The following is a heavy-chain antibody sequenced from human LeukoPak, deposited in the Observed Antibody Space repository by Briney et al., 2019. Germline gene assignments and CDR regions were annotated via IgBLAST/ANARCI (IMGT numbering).Heavy chain of an antibody. J-gene: IGHJ6*03. CDR1: GGTFSSYA. CDR3: ARSPASYGSGYYYMDV. D-gene: IGHD3-10*01. V-gene: IGHV1-69*06. CDR2: IIPIFGAA. Sequence: ASVKVSCKASGGTFSSYAINWLRQAPGQGLEWMGGIIPIFGAANNAQKFQGRVTITADKSTSTAYMELSGLRSEDTAVYFCARSPASYGSGYYYMDVWGKGTTVTVSS.